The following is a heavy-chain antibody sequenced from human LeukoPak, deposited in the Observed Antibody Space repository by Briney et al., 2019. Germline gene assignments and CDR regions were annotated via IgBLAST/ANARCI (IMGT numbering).Heavy chain of an antibody. D-gene: IGHD3-10*02. CDR3: AHLRITMIGGV. CDR2: INWNGGST. CDR1: GFTFDDYG. Sequence: GGSLRLSCAASGFTFDDYGMSWVRQAPGKGLEWVSGINWNGGSTGYADSVKGRFPISRDNAKNSLYLQMNSLRAEDTAVYYCAHLRITMIGGVWGKGTTVTISS. J-gene: IGHJ6*04. V-gene: IGHV3-20*04.